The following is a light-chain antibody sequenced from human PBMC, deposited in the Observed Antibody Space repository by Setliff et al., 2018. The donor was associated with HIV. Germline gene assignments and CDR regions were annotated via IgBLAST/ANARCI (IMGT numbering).Light chain of an antibody. J-gene: IGLJ2*01. CDR3: CSYAVTYILV. CDR1: GNAVGGYDY. V-gene: IGLV2-11*01. Sequence: QSVLAQPRSVSGSPGQSVTISCTGTGNAVGGYDYVSWHQHHPGKAPKLMIYDVTKRPSGVPDRFSGSKSGNTASLTISGLQAEDEADYYCCSYAVTYILVFGGGTK. CDR2: DVT.